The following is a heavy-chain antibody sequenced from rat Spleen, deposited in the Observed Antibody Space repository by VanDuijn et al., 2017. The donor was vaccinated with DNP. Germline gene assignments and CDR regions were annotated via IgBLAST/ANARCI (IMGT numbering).Heavy chain of an antibody. J-gene: IGHJ2*01. CDR2: IGSPAYAP. Sequence: EVQLVKFGGGLVQPGRSLKLSCAASGFTFSAYYMAWVRQAPAKGLEWVAYIGSPAYAPYHGDSVKGRFTISRDNAKSTLYLQMNSLRSEDMATYYCVRWNSGHFDYWGQGVMVTVSS. CDR1: GFTFSAYY. CDR3: VRWNSGHFDY. D-gene: IGHD4-3*01. V-gene: IGHV5-22*01.